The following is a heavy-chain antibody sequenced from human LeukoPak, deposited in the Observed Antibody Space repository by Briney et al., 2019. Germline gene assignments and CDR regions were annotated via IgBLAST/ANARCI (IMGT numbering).Heavy chain of an antibody. J-gene: IGHJ5*02. CDR3: AKDITRNWFDP. V-gene: IGHV3-23*01. CDR2: ISGSGGST. D-gene: IGHD2-2*01. Sequence: GGSLRLSCAASGFTVSSNYMSWVRQAPGKGLEWVSAISGSGGSTYYADSVKGRFTISRDNSKNTLYLQMNSLRAEDTAVYYCAKDITRNWFDPWGQGTLVTVSS. CDR1: GFTVSSNY.